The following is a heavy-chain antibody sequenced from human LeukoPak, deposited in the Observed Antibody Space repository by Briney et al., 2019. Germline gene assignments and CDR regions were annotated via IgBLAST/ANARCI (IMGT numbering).Heavy chain of an antibody. D-gene: IGHD3-22*01. Sequence: ASVKVSCKASGYTFTSYYMHWVRQVPGQGLEWMGIINPSGGSTSYAQKFQGRVTMTRDTSTSTVYMELSSLRSEDTAVYYCARVPDSSGYYEAGRAFDIWGQGTMVTVSS. J-gene: IGHJ3*02. CDR3: ARVPDSSGYYEAGRAFDI. CDR2: INPSGGST. CDR1: GYTFTSYY. V-gene: IGHV1-46*01.